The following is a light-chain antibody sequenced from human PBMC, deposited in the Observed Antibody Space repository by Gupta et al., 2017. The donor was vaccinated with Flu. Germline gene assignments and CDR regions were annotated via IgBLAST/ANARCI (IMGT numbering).Light chain of an antibody. V-gene: IGKV3-11*01. CDR1: QSVSSY. Sequence: EIVLTQSPATLSLSPGERATLSCRASQSVSSYLAWYQQKPGQAPRLLIYDASNRATGIPDRFSGSGSGTDFTLTISSLEPEDFAVYYLQQPSNSGTFGQGTKVEIK. CDR3: QQPSNSGT. J-gene: IGKJ1*01. CDR2: DAS.